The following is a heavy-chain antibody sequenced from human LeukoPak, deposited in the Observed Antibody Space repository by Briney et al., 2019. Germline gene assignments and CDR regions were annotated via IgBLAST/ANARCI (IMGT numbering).Heavy chain of an antibody. CDR3: ARDQGGSYYFDY. CDR1: GYSISSGYY. Sequence: PSETLSLTCAVSGYSISSGYYWGWIRQPPGKGLEWIGSIYHSGSTYYNPSLKSRVTISVDTSKNQFSLKLSSVTAADTAVYYCARDQGGSYYFDYWGQGTLVTVSS. V-gene: IGHV4-38-2*02. CDR2: IYHSGST. D-gene: IGHD1-26*01. J-gene: IGHJ4*02.